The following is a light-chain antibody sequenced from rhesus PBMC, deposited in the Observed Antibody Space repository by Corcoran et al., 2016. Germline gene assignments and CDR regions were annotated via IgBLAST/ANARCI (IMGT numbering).Light chain of an antibody. CDR1: QGISSY. J-gene: IGKJ1*01. V-gene: IGKV1-25*01. Sequence: DIQMTQSPSSLSASVGDRVTITCRASQGISSYLAWYQQTPGKAPKLLIYKASTLQSGVPSRFRGRGPGTVFTLTISSLQPEDFATYYCQQRNSYPRTFGQVTKVEIK. CDR3: QQRNSYPRT. CDR2: KAS.